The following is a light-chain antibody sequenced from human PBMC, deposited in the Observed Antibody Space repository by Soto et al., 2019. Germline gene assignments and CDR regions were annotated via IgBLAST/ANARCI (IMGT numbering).Light chain of an antibody. V-gene: IGKV3-11*01. CDR2: DAS. J-gene: IGKJ4*01. CDR1: QSVSSY. Sequence: EIVVTQSPATLSFSPGERATLSCRASQSVSSYLAWYQQKPGQAPRLLLYDASNRATGIPARFSGSGSGTDFTLTISSLEPEDFAVYYCQQRSNWQGATFGGGTMV. CDR3: QQRSNWQGAT.